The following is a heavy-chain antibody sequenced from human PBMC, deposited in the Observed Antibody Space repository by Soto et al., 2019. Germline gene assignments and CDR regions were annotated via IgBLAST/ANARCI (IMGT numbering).Heavy chain of an antibody. CDR1: GGSISSRSYY. CDR2: IYYSGST. CDR3: ARGTLRDLGTFDY. D-gene: IGHD1-26*01. Sequence: SETLSLTCTVSGGSISSRSYYWGWIRQPPGEGLEWIGSIYYSGSTYYNPSLKSRVTISVDTSKNQFSLKLSSVTAVDTAVYYCARGTLRDLGTFDYWGQGTLVTVSS. V-gene: IGHV4-39*07. J-gene: IGHJ4*02.